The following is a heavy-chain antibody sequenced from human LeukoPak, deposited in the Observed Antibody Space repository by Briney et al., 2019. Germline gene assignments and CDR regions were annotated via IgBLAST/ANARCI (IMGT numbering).Heavy chain of an antibody. D-gene: IGHD6-19*01. CDR1: GFTFNNYY. Sequence: GGSLRLSCAASGFTFNNYYMNWVRQAPGKGLEWVSSISSGSSYIYYADSLKGRFTISRDNAKNSLYLQMNSLRAEDTAVYYCATGVRGYNSALDYWGQGTLVTVSP. CDR2: ISSGSSYI. J-gene: IGHJ4*02. V-gene: IGHV3-21*01. CDR3: ATGVRGYNSALDY.